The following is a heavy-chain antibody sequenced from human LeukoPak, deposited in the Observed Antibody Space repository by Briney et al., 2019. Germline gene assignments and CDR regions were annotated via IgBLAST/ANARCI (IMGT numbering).Heavy chain of an antibody. J-gene: IGHJ4*02. D-gene: IGHD3-22*01. V-gene: IGHV3-23*01. Sequence: GGSLRLSCAASGFTFSSHGMNWVRQAPGKGLEWVSGISPSGGITYYTDSVRGRFTISRDNSKNTVPLQMNSLRGEDTAVYYCARDQVGYDSSGYCFDYWGQGTLVTVSS. CDR3: ARDQVGYDSSGYCFDY. CDR1: GFTFSSHG. CDR2: ISPSGGIT.